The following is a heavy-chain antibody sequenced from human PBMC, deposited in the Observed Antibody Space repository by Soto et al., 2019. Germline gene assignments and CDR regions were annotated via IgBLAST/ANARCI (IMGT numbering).Heavy chain of an antibody. D-gene: IGHD3-22*01. CDR2: IYYSGST. J-gene: IGHJ4*02. CDR1: GGSISGGGYY. V-gene: IGHV4-31*03. CDR3: VRVVDSSGYPFDY. Sequence: QVQLQESGPGLVKPSQTLSLTCTVSGGSISGGGYYWSWIRQHPGKGLEWIGYIYYSGSTYYNPSLKSRVTISVDTSKNQFSLKLSSVTAADTAVYYCVRVVDSSGYPFDYWGQGTLVTVSS.